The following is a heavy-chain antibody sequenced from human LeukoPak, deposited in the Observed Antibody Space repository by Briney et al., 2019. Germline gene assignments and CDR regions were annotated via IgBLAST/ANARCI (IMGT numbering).Heavy chain of an antibody. CDR3: VKTLISVAGTGAFDI. CDR2: ISSNGGST. CDR1: GFTFSSYA. Sequence: GGSLRLSCSASGFTFSSYAMHRVRQAPGKGLEYVSVISSNGGSTYYADSVKGRFTISRDNSKNTLYLQMSSLRAEDTAVYYCVKTLISVAGTGAFDIWGQGTMVTVSS. J-gene: IGHJ3*02. V-gene: IGHV3-64D*09. D-gene: IGHD6-19*01.